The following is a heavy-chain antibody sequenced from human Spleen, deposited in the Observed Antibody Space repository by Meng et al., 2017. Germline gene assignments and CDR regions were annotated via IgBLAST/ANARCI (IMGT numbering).Heavy chain of an antibody. J-gene: IGHJ6*02. D-gene: IGHD1-26*01. CDR1: GGSISSSSYY. CDR2: IYYSGST. CDR3: AGRDTYGMDV. Sequence: SETLSLTCTVSGGSISSSSYYWGWIRQPPGKGLEWIGSIYYSGSTYYNPSLKSRVTISVDTSKNQFSLKLSSVTAADTAVYYCAGRDTYGMDVWGQGTTVTVSS. V-gene: IGHV4-39*07.